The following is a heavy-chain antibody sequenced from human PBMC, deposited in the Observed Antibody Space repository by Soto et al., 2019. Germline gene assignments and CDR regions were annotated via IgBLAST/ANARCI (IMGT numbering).Heavy chain of an antibody. J-gene: IGHJ5*02. CDR1: GFTFSSYA. D-gene: IGHD1-7*01. CDR3: ARDRRNWNYHYFDP. V-gene: IGHV3-23*01. CDR2: ISGSGGST. Sequence: GGSLSRSCVASGFTFSSYAMSWVRQAPGKGLEWVSAISGSGGSTYYADSVKGRFTISRDNSKNTLYLQMNSLRAEDTAVYYCARDRRNWNYHYFDPWGQGTLVTVSS.